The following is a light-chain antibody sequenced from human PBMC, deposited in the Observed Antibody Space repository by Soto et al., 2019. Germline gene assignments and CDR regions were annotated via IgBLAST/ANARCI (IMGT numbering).Light chain of an antibody. CDR2: GAS. Sequence: EIVWAQSPGTLSLSPGESATLSCRASQSVSSSFLAWYQQKAGQAPRLLIYGASRRATGIPDRFSGSGSGTVFTLTISRLEPEDFAVYYCQQYVSSPWAFGQGTKVEI. V-gene: IGKV3-20*01. CDR3: QQYVSSPWA. CDR1: QSVSSSF. J-gene: IGKJ1*01.